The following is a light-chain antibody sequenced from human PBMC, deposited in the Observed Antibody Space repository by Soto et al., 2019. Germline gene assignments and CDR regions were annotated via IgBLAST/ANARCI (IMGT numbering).Light chain of an antibody. CDR1: SSDVGTYNF. CDR3: CSYVGSYTSYV. V-gene: IGLV2-11*01. CDR2: DVT. J-gene: IGLJ1*01. Sequence: QSVLTQPRSVSGSPGQSVTISCTGTSSDVGTYNFVSWYQQHPGKAPKFMIYDVTKRPSGVPDRFSGSKSGNTASLTISGLQAKDEADYYCCSYVGSYTSYVFGTGTKLTVL.